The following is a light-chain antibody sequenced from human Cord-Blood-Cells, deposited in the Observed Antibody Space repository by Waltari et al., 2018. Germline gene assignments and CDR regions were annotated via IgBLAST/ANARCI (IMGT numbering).Light chain of an antibody. V-gene: IGKV3-15*01. J-gene: IGKJ3*01. CDR3: HQYNNWPPSFT. CDR1: QSVSSN. Sequence: EIVMTQSPATLSVSPGARATLSCRASQSVSSNLAWYQQKPGQAPRLLIYGASTRATGIPARFSGSGSGTEFTLTISSLQSEDFAVYYCHQYNNWPPSFTFGPGTKVDIK. CDR2: GAS.